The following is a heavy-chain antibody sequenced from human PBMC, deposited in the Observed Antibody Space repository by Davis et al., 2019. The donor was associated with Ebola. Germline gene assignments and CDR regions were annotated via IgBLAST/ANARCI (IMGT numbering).Heavy chain of an antibody. D-gene: IGHD6-19*01. Sequence: GESLKISCSASGFIFSTYVMSWVRQAPGKGLEWVSTYGTSADTYYADSVKGRFTISRDDSKNTVYLQMNSLRTDDTAVYYCARHSGWYYTMDVWGRGTTVTVST. CDR2: GTSADT. CDR3: ARHSGWYYTMDV. J-gene: IGHJ6*04. CDR1: GFIFSTYV. V-gene: IGHV3-23*01.